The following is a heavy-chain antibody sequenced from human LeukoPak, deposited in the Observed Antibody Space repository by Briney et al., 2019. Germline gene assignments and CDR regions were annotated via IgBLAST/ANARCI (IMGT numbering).Heavy chain of an antibody. D-gene: IGHD1-26*01. CDR1: GGSITTYY. CDR2: ISYRGIT. J-gene: IGHJ4*02. V-gene: IGHV4-59*08. CDR3: ARGSSLSGCYGYFFDH. Sequence: SETLSLTCTVSGGSITTYYWNWIRQPPGKGLEWIGYISYRGITNYNPSLKSRVTISLDTSKNLFSLNLSSVTAADTAVYYCARGSSLSGCYGYFFDHWGQGTLVTVYS.